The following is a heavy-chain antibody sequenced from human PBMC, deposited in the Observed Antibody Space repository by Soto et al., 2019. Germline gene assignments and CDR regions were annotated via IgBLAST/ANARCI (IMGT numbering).Heavy chain of an antibody. D-gene: IGHD3-10*01. CDR1: GFTFSSYA. Sequence: GGSLRLSCAASGFTFSSYAMSWVRQAPGKGLEWVSAISGSGGSTYYADSVKGRFTISRDNSKNTLYLQMNSLRAEDTAVYYCAKIEGVWVRGEGEIGGYYDMDVWGKGTTVTVSS. CDR3: AKIEGVWVRGEGEIGGYYDMDV. CDR2: ISGSGGST. J-gene: IGHJ6*03. V-gene: IGHV3-23*01.